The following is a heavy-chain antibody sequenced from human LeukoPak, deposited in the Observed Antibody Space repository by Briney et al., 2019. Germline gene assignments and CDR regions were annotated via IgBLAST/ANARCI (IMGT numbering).Heavy chain of an antibody. V-gene: IGHV3-30*03. CDR2: ISYDGSNK. J-gene: IGHJ3*02. CDR1: GFTFNNYG. Sequence: GGALRLSCAASGFTFNNYGMSWVRQAPGKGLEWVAVISYDGSNKYYADSVKGRFTISRDNSKNTLYLQMNSLRAEDTAVYYCAREALYYDILTGYYEGEAFDIWGQGTMVTVSS. D-gene: IGHD3-9*01. CDR3: AREALYYDILTGYYEGEAFDI.